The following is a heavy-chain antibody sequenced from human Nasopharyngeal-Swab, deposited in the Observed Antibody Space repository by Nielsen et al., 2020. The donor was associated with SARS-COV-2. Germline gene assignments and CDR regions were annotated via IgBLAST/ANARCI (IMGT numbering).Heavy chain of an antibody. Sequence: ESLSLSCAVSGVTFTTTSFHWVRQPPGKGLAWVSIINYNGTITRYAASMTGRLTVSRDNARNTLYLHMTSLEPETPAVYFCKNGPTATTSQWFDYWGQGTLVTVSS. CDR1: GVTFTTTS. J-gene: IGHJ4*02. D-gene: IGHD2-2*01. V-gene: IGHV3-74*01. CDR2: INYNGTIT. CDR3: KNGPTATTSQWFDY.